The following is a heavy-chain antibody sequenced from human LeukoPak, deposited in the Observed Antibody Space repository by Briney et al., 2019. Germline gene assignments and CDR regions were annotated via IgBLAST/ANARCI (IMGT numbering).Heavy chain of an antibody. D-gene: IGHD5-12*01. J-gene: IGHJ3*02. V-gene: IGHV3-11*01. CDR1: GFTFSDYY. CDR3: ASDSRGAFDI. Sequence: GGSLRLSCAASGFTFSDYYMSWIRQAPGKGLEWLSYISTSGTTIFYADSVKGRFTISRDNAKNSLYLQMNSLRAEDTALYYCASDSRGAFDIWGQGTMVTVSS. CDR2: ISTSGTTI.